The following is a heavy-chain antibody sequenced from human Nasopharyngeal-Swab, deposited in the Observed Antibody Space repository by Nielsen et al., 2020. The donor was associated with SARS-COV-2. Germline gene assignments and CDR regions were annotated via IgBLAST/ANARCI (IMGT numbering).Heavy chain of an antibody. CDR2: INPGGGNT. D-gene: IGHD1-26*01. Sequence: ASVKVSCKASGYTFISYYMHWVRQAPGQGLEWMGIINPGGGNTRYAQKFQGRVTMTRDTSTSTVNMELSSLRSEDTAVYYCARVSELSRSYYYYGMDVWGQGTTVTVSS. CDR3: ARVSELSRSYYYYGMDV. V-gene: IGHV1-46*01. CDR1: GYTFISYY. J-gene: IGHJ6*02.